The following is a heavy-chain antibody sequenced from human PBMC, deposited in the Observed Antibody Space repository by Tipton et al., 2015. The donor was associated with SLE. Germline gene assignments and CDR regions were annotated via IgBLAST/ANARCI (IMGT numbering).Heavy chain of an antibody. V-gene: IGHV4-39*01. Sequence: TLSLTCTVSGGSISSSSYYWGWIRQPPGKGLEWIGSMYYSGSTYYNPSLKSRVTISVDTSKNQFSLKLSSVTAADTAVYYCAGGGYYQFDYWGQGTLVTVSS. CDR1: GGSISSSSYY. J-gene: IGHJ4*02. CDR3: AGGGYYQFDY. CDR2: MYYSGST. D-gene: IGHD3-22*01.